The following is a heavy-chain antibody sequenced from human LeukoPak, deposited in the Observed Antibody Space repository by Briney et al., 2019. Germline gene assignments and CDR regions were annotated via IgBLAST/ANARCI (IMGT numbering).Heavy chain of an antibody. D-gene: IGHD3-10*01. CDR2: IYNSGST. CDR3: AAVNMVRGISFDY. J-gene: IGHJ4*02. Sequence: PSETLSLTCTVSGGSISSYHWSWIRQPPGKGLEWIGYIYNSGSTNYNPSLESRVTISIDTSKNQFSLKLTSVTAADTAVYFCAAVNMVRGISFDYWGQGTLVTVSS. V-gene: IGHV4-59*01. CDR1: GGSISSYH.